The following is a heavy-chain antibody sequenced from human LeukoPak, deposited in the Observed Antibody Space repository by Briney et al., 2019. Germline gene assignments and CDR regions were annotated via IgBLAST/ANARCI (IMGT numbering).Heavy chain of an antibody. J-gene: IGHJ4*02. CDR1: GFIFSSHW. Sequence: PGGSLRLSCAASGFIFSSHWMHWVRQAPGEGLVWVSRIKSDGSSSTYADSVKGRFTISRDNAKNSLYLQMNSLRAEDTAVYYCARGEQWLVWVYFDYWGQGTLVTVSS. CDR3: ARGEQWLVWVYFDY. D-gene: IGHD6-19*01. V-gene: IGHV3-74*01. CDR2: IKSDGSSS.